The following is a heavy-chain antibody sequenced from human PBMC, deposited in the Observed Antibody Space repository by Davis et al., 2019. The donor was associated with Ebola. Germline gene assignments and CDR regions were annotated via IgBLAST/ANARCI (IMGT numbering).Heavy chain of an antibody. D-gene: IGHD2-2*02. CDR2: IYYSGST. CDR3: ARIHQYCSSTSCYIPGYYYYGMDV. CDR1: GGSISSYY. V-gene: IGHV4-59*01. J-gene: IGHJ6*02. Sequence: SETLSLTCIVSGGSISSYYWSWIRQPPGKGLEWIGYIYYSGSTNYNPSLKSRVTISVDTSKNQFSLKLSSVTAADTAVYYCARIHQYCSSTSCYIPGYYYYGMDVWGQGTTVTVSS.